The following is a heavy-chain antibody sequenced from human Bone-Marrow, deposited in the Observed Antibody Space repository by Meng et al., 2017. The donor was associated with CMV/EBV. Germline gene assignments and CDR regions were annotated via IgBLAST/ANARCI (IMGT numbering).Heavy chain of an antibody. Sequence: GESLKISCAASGFTFSDYYMSWIRQAPGKGLEWVSYISSSGSTIYYADSVKGRFTISRDNAKNSLYLQMNSLRAEDTAFYYCARLGSSYYTDYWGHGTLVTVSS. D-gene: IGHD3-22*01. CDR2: ISSSGSTI. J-gene: IGHJ4*01. CDR3: ARLGSSYYTDY. CDR1: GFTFSDYY. V-gene: IGHV3-11*01.